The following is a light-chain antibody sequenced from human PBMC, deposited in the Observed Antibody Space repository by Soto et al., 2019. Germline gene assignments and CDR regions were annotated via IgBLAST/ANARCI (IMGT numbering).Light chain of an antibody. CDR2: LDS. CDR3: MQALQTPRLT. CDR1: QSLLHSNGYNY. J-gene: IGKJ4*01. V-gene: IGKV2-28*01. Sequence: DIVMTQSPLSLPVTPGEPASISCRSSQSLLHSNGYNYLDWYLQKPGQSPQLLIYLDSNRASGVPDRFSGSGSGTDFTLKISRVEAEDVGVYYCMQALQTPRLTFGGGTKVEIK.